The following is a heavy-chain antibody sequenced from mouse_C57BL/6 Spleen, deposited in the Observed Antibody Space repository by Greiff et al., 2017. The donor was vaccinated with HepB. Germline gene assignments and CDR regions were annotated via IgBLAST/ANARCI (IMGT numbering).Heavy chain of an antibody. D-gene: IGHD1-1*01. CDR3: ARSLITTVDDY. Sequence: QVQLQQSGPELVKPGASVKISCKASGYSFTSYYIHWVKQRPGQGLEWIGWIYPGSGNTKYNEKFKGKATLTADTSSSTAYMQLSSLTSEDSAVYYCARSLITTVDDYWGQSTTLTVSS. J-gene: IGHJ2*01. CDR1: GYSFTSYY. CDR2: IYPGSGNT. V-gene: IGHV1-66*01.